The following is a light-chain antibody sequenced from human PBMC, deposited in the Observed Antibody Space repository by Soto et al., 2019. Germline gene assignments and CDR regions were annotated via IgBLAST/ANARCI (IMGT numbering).Light chain of an antibody. V-gene: IGKV1-33*01. Sequence: DIHMTQSPSSLSASVGDRVTITCRASLGIRNYLNWFQQKTGQAPELLISDASNLKAGAPPRFSGSGSGAHFTFTISSLQPEDVGTYFCQQYDDLPVTFGQGTRLDIK. J-gene: IGKJ5*01. CDR1: LGIRNY. CDR2: DAS. CDR3: QQYDDLPVT.